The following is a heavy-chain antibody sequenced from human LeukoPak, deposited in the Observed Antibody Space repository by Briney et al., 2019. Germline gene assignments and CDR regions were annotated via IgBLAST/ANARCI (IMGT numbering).Heavy chain of an antibody. V-gene: IGHV4-31*03. J-gene: IGHJ3*02. CDR1: GGSISSGGYY. Sequence: SETLSLTCTVSGGSISSGGYYWSWIRQHPGKGLEWIGYIYYSGSTYYNPSLKSRVTISVDTSKNQFSLKLSSVTAADTAVYYCARDTSMTTVTTSAFDIWGQGTMVTVSS. CDR3: ARDTSMTTVTTSAFDI. CDR2: IYYSGST. D-gene: IGHD4-17*01.